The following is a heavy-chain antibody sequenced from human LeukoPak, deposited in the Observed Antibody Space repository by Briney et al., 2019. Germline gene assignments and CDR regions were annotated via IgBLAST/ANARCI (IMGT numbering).Heavy chain of an antibody. CDR1: GFTFSSYA. CDR2: ISGSGGST. J-gene: IGHJ5*01. D-gene: IGHD3-22*01. CDR3: TRSPPFRYYASSGYYGGWFDS. V-gene: IGHV3-23*01. Sequence: GGSLRLSCAASGFTFSSYAMSWVRQAPGKGLEWVSGISGSGGSTNYADSVKGRFTISRDNSKNTLYLQMNSLRAEDTAVYYCTRSPPFRYYASSGYYGGWFDSWGQGLLVTVSS.